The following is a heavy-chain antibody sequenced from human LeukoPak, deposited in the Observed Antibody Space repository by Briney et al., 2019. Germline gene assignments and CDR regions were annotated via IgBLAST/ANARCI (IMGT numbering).Heavy chain of an antibody. Sequence: GESLKISCKGSGYSFTSYWIGWVRQMPGKGLEWMGIIYPGDSDTRYSPSFQGQVTISADKSISPAYLQWSSLKASDTAMYYCARLAEAAAGTYPYYYGMDVWGQGTTVTVSS. V-gene: IGHV5-51*01. J-gene: IGHJ6*02. CDR3: ARLAEAAAGTYPYYYGMDV. D-gene: IGHD6-13*01. CDR2: IYPGDSDT. CDR1: GYSFTSYW.